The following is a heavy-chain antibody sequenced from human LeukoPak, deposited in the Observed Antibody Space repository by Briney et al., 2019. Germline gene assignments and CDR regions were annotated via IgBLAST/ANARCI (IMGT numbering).Heavy chain of an antibody. J-gene: IGHJ4*02. CDR3: AKLMVVSYFDY. D-gene: IGHD3-22*01. CDR1: GXTXXSYA. V-gene: IGHV3-23*01. Sequence: PGGSLRLSCAASGXTXXSYAXXXXXXAPXXGLEWVSAISGSGGXXYYADSVKGRFTISRDNSKNTLYLQMNSLRAEDTAVYYCAKLMVVSYFDYWGQGTLVTVSS. CDR2: ISGSGGXX.